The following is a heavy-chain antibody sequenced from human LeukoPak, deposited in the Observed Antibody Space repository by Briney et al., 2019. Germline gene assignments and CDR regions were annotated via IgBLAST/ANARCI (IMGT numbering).Heavy chain of an antibody. CDR2: IKQDGSEK. CDR1: GFTFSNYW. CDR3: AMTTRSAPFDY. Sequence: GSLRLSCAASGFTFSNYWVSWVRQTPGKGLEWLANIKQDGSEKQYVDSVKGRFTISRDNAKNSLYLQMNNLRAEDTAVYYCAMTTRSAPFDYWGQGTLVTVSS. J-gene: IGHJ4*02. D-gene: IGHD1-1*01. V-gene: IGHV3-7*01.